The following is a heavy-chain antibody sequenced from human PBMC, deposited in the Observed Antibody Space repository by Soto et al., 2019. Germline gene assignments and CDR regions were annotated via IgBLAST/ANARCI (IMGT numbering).Heavy chain of an antibody. V-gene: IGHV3-13*04. CDR3: ARVGRLRFFDY. D-gene: IGHD5-12*01. J-gene: IGHJ4*02. Sequence: EVQLVESGGGLVQPGGSLRLSCAASGFTFSSYDMHWVRQATGKGLEWVSSIGTAGDTYYPGSVKGRSTISRENAKNSLYLQMNSLRAADTAVYYCARVGRLRFFDYWGQGTLVTVSS. CDR1: GFTFSSYD. CDR2: IGTAGDT.